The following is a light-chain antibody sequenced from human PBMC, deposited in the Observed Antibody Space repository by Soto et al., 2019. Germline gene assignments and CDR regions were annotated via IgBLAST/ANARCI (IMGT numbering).Light chain of an antibody. Sequence: DIQMTQSPSSLFASLADIDTITXXTSQTISGYLNWYQQKPGKAPKLVVYAASTVESGVPSRFSGSGSGTDFTLTISSLQPEDFATYFCQQSYATPITFGQGTRLAI. CDR1: QTISGY. J-gene: IGKJ5*01. CDR3: QQSYATPIT. CDR2: AAS. V-gene: IGKV1-39*01.